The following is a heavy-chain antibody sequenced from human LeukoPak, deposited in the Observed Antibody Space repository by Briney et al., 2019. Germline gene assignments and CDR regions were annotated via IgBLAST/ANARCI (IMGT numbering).Heavy chain of an antibody. CDR2: ISSSGGTT. CDR3: ARDPRYCSSTSCYAYFDY. D-gene: IGHD2-2*01. CDR1: GFTFGNYG. V-gene: IGHV3-23*01. J-gene: IGHJ4*02. Sequence: GRTLRLSCVASGFTFGNYGMTWVRQAPGKGLEWVSGISSSGGTTYYTDSVKGRFTISRDNSKNTLYLQMNSLRAEDTAVYYCARDPRYCSSTSCYAYFDYWGQGTLVTVSS.